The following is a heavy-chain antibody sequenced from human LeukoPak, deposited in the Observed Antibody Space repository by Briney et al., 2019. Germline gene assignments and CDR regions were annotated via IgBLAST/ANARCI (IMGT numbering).Heavy chain of an antibody. J-gene: IGHJ6*02. Sequence: SETLSLTCTVSGGSISSYYWSWIRQPPGKGLEWIGYIYYSGSTNYNPSLKSRVTISVDTSKNQFSLKLSSVTAADTAVYYCARLYGSGSYYDYYYYGMGVWGQGTTVTVSS. CDR2: IYYSGST. CDR3: ARLYGSGSYYDYYYYGMGV. D-gene: IGHD3-10*01. CDR1: GGSISSYY. V-gene: IGHV4-59*08.